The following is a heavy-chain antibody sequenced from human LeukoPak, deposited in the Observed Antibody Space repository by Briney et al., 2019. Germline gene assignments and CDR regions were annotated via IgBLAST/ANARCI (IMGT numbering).Heavy chain of an antibody. J-gene: IGHJ4*02. V-gene: IGHV3-74*01. CDR1: GLTFDDYA. D-gene: IGHD1-26*01. Sequence: PGGSLRLSCEASGLTFDDYAMHWVRQVPGEGLVWVSRINEDGSITNYADSVKGRFSISRDNAENTLYLQMNSLRAEDTAVYYCGRDLGGRSGYWGQGTLVTVSS. CDR3: GRDLGGRSGY. CDR2: INEDGSIT.